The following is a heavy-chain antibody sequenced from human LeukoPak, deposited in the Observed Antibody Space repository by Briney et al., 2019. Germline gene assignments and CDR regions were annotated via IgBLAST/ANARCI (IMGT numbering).Heavy chain of an antibody. D-gene: IGHD3-22*01. Sequence: PSETLSLTCTVSGGFIGSGSFSWPWIRKPPGKGLEWIGSLAYSGSTYYKSSLKSRVTLSVDAAKNQFSLNLTSVTAADTALFYCASSTSYYYDTSGYFEYWGQGILVTVSS. V-gene: IGHV4-39*01. J-gene: IGHJ4*02. CDR2: LAYSGST. CDR3: ASSTSYYYDTSGYFEY. CDR1: GGFIGSGSFS.